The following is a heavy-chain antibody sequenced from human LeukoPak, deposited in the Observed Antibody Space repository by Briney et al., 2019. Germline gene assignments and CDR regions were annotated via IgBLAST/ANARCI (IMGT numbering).Heavy chain of an antibody. CDR2: ISGSGGST. Sequence: PGGSLRLSCAASGFTFSSYAMSWVRQAPGKGLEWVSAISGSGGSTYYADSVKGRFTISRDNSKNTLYLQMNSLGAEDTAVYYCAKLPDWASDFDYWGQGTLVTVSS. CDR1: GFTFSSYA. J-gene: IGHJ4*02. V-gene: IGHV3-23*01. D-gene: IGHD3-9*01. CDR3: AKLPDWASDFDY.